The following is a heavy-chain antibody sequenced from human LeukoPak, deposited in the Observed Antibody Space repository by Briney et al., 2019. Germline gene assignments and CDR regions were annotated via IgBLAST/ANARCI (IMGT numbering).Heavy chain of an antibody. J-gene: IGHJ4*02. CDR1: GFTFSSYA. Sequence: PGGSLRRSCAASGFTFSSYAMSWVRQAPGKGLEWVANIKEDGSAKYYVDSVTGRFTISRDNAKNSLFLQMNSLRAEDTAVYYCARDAEGGTYRYWGQGTLVTVSS. V-gene: IGHV3-7*04. D-gene: IGHD1-26*01. CDR2: IKEDGSAK. CDR3: ARDAEGGTYRY.